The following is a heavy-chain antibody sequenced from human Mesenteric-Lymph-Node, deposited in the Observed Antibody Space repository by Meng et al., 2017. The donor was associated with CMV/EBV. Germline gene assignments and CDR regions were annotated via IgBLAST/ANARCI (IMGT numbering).Heavy chain of an antibody. V-gene: IGHV3-21*01. CDR2: ISSSSSYI. CDR3: ARVSLAAAGTFWFDS. D-gene: IGHD6-13*01. J-gene: IGHJ5*01. Sequence: EVQLVESGGGLVKPGGSLRLSWAASGFTFSSYSMNWVRQAPGKGLEWVSSISSSSSYIYYADSVKGRFTISRDNTKNSLYLQMNSLRAEDTAVYYCARVSLAAAGTFWFDSWGQGPLVTVSS. CDR1: GFTFSSYS.